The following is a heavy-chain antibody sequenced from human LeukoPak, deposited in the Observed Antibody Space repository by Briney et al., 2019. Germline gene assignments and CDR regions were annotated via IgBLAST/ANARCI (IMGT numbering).Heavy chain of an antibody. CDR2: ISWNSGSI. D-gene: IGHD6-13*01. CDR3: AKDLSRLTGVIAAAGTFDY. J-gene: IGHJ4*02. V-gene: IGHV3-9*01. CDR1: GFTFSRYW. Sequence: PGGSLRLSCAASGFTFSRYWMHWVRQVPGKGLEWVSGISWNSGSIGYADSVKGRFTISRDNAKNSLYLQMNSLRAEDTALYYCAKDLSRLTGVIAAAGTFDYWGQGTLVTVSS.